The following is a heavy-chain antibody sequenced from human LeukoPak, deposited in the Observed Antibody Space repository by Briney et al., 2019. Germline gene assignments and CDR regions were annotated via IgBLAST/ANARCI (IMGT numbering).Heavy chain of an antibody. D-gene: IGHD5-18*01. J-gene: IGHJ5*02. CDR3: ATDQGGGYSYGDVPYNWFDP. V-gene: IGHV1-24*01. Sequence: ASVKVSCKVSGYTLTELSMHWVRQAPGKGLEWMGGFDPEDGETIYAQKFQGRVTMTEDTSTDTAYMELSSLRSEDTAVYYCATDQGGGYSYGDVPYNWFDPWGQGTLVTVSS. CDR2: FDPEDGET. CDR1: GYTLTELS.